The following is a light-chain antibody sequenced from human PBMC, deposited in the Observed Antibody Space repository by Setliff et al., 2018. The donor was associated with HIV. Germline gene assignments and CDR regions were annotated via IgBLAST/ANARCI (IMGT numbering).Light chain of an antibody. J-gene: IGLJ1*01. V-gene: IGLV2-11*01. Sequence: QSALTQPRSVSGSRGQSVILSCTGASNDVGAYDYVSWYQQHPGKTPKLIIYDVSKRPSGVPARFSGFKSGNTASLTIFGLQPEDEADYYCCSYAGSYTFVFRTGTKVTVL. CDR3: CSYAGSYTFV. CDR1: SNDVGAYDY. CDR2: DVS.